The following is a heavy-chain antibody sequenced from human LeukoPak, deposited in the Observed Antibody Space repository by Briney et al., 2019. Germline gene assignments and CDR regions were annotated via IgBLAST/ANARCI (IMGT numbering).Heavy chain of an antibody. CDR2: IYYSGST. D-gene: IGHD6-19*01. V-gene: IGHV4-30-4*02. CDR1: GGSISSGDYY. J-gene: IGHJ4*02. Sequence: SETLSLTCTVSGGSISSGDYYWSWIRQPPGKGLEWIGYIYYSGSTYYNPSLKSRVTISVDTSKNQFSLKLSSVTAADTAVYYCARVKYSSGWFSDCWGQGTLVTVSS. CDR3: ARVKYSSGWFSDC.